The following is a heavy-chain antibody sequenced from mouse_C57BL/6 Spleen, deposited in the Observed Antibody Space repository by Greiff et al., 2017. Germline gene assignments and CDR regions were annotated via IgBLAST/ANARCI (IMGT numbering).Heavy chain of an antibody. D-gene: IGHD1-1*02. J-gene: IGHJ2*01. CDR3: AKWAVDAFDY. V-gene: IGHV1-69*01. CDR1: AYPFPTSW. Sequence: VQLQQPGAELVMPGASVKLSCKASAYPFPTSWMHWVKQRPGPGLEWIGEIDPSASYTTYNPKFKGKSTLTVYQSSSTAYMQHSSLTSEDYAVYYCAKWAVDAFDYWGQGTTLTVSS. CDR2: IDPSASYT.